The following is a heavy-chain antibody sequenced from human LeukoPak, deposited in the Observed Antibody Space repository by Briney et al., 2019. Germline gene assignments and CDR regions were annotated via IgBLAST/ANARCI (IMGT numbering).Heavy chain of an antibody. CDR2: INPNRGGT. V-gene: IGHV1-2*06. Sequence: ASVKVSCKASGYTFTGYYMHWVRQAPGQGLEWMGRINPNRGGTNYAQKFQGRVTMTRDTSISTAYMELSRLRSDDTAVYYCARVSDYVWGSYPPDYWGQGTLVTVSS. D-gene: IGHD3-16*01. J-gene: IGHJ4*02. CDR1: GYTFTGYY. CDR3: ARVSDYVWGSYPPDY.